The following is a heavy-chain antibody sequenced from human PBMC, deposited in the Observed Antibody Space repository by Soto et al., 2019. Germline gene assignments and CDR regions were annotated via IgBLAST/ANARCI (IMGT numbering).Heavy chain of an antibody. CDR3: ARGAEAVAGTWYFDS. CDR2: IYYSGST. V-gene: IGHV4-59*12. J-gene: IGHJ4*02. CDR1: GGSISSYY. Sequence: SETLSLTCTVSGGSISSYYWSWIRQPPGKGLEWIGYIYYSGSTNYNPSLKSRVTISVDTSKNQFSLKLSSVTAADTAVYYCARGAEAVAGTWYFDSWGQGTLVTVSS. D-gene: IGHD6-19*01.